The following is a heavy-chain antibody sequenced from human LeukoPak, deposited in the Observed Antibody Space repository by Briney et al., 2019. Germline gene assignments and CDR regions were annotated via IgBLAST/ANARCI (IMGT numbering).Heavy chain of an antibody. Sequence: ASVKVSCKASGYTFTSYYMHWVRQAPGQGLEWMGIINPSGGRTSYAQKFQGRVTMTRDTSTSTVYMELSSLRSEDTAVYYCARGPGYCSSTRCYFFDYWGQGTLVTGSS. J-gene: IGHJ4*02. V-gene: IGHV1-46*01. D-gene: IGHD2-2*03. CDR3: ARGPGYCSSTRCYFFDY. CDR1: GYTFTSYY. CDR2: INPSGGRT.